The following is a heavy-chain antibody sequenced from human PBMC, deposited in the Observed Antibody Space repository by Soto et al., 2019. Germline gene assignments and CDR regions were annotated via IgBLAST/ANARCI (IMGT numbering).Heavy chain of an antibody. CDR1: GFTFGSYA. Sequence: EVQLLESGGGLVQPGGSLRLSCVVSGFTFGSYAMSWVRQAPEKGPEWVAILGGNGFTTYYADSVKGWFTISGDKSKSTLFLLMYSLSADDSGVYYCAKALRPSLNFFYYMDVWGRWTSVTVSS. V-gene: IGHV3-23*01. CDR3: AKALRPSLNFFYYMDV. D-gene: IGHD2-15*01. J-gene: IGHJ6*03. CDR2: LGGNGFTT.